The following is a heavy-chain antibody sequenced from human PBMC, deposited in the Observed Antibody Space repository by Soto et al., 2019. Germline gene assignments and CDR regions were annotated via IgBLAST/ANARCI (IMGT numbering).Heavy chain of an antibody. CDR1: GGSFSGYY. Sequence: SETLSVTCAVYGGSFSGYYWSWIRQPPWKGLEWIGEINHSGSTNYNPSPKSRVTISVDTSKNQFSLKLSSVTAADTAVYYCARGGTGTKDFYYYYYMDVWGKGTTVTVSS. CDR2: INHSGST. V-gene: IGHV4-34*01. CDR3: ARGGTGTKDFYYYYYMDV. J-gene: IGHJ6*03. D-gene: IGHD1-7*01.